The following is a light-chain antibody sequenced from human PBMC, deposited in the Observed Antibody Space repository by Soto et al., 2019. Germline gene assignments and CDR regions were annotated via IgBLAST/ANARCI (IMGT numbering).Light chain of an antibody. J-gene: IGLJ2*01. CDR1: SGHSNYA. CDR3: QTWGTGIRVV. Sequence: QLVLTQSPSASASLGASVKLTCTLSSGHSNYAIAWHQQQPEKGPRFLLKVNSDGSHNKGDGIPDRFSGSSSGAERYLTISSLQSEDEADYYCQTWGTGIRVVFGGGTKHTVL. CDR2: VNSDGSH. V-gene: IGLV4-69*02.